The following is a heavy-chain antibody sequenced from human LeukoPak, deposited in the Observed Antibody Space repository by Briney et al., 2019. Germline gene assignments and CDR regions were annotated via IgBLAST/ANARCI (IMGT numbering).Heavy chain of an antibody. J-gene: IGHJ4*02. CDR1: GFTISSFW. V-gene: IGHV3-7*01. D-gene: IGHD6-19*01. CDR2: IKQDGSEQ. Sequence: GGSLRLSCAASGFTISSFWMSRVRQAQGKGLEWVANIKQDGSEQSYVDSVKGRFTTSRDNAKNSLYLQMNSLRAEDTALYYCATDRYSSGWYDYFDYWGQGTLVTVSS. CDR3: ATDRYSSGWYDYFDY.